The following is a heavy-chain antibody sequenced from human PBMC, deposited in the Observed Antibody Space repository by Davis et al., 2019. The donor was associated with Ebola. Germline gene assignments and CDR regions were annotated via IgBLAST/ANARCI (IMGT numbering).Heavy chain of an antibody. CDR1: GYTFTNYA. D-gene: IGHD3-16*01. Sequence: ASVKVSSKSSGYTFTNYAKHWVRQAPGQRLEWMGGINAGNGNTKYSQKFQGRVTITRDTSASTAYIELSSLRSEDTAVYYCARVGLGETDAFDIWGQGTMVTVSS. CDR3: ARVGLGETDAFDI. CDR2: INAGNGNT. J-gene: IGHJ3*02. V-gene: IGHV1-3*01.